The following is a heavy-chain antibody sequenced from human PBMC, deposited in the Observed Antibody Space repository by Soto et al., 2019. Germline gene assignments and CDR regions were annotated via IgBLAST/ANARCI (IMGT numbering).Heavy chain of an antibody. D-gene: IGHD3-22*01. CDR1: GYTFTGYY. CDR2: INPNSGGT. V-gene: IGHV1-2*04. Sequence: ASVKVSCKASGYTFTGYYMHWVRQAPGQGLEWMGWINPNSGGTNYAQKFQGWVTMTRDTSISTAYMELSRLRSDDTAVYYCAREPFNSGYLLRDAFDIWGQGTMVTVSS. J-gene: IGHJ3*02. CDR3: AREPFNSGYLLRDAFDI.